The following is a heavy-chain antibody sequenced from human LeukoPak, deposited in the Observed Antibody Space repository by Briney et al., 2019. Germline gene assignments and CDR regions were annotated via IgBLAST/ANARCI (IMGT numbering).Heavy chain of an antibody. D-gene: IGHD5-12*01. CDR1: GGSISSYY. CDR2: LYYSGST. Sequence: SETLSLTCSVSGGSISSYYWSWIRQPPGKGLEWIGYLYYSGSTNSNPSLKSRVTISGDTSKNQVSLNLDSVTAADTAVYYCAADKGYHYYWGQGTLVTVSS. CDR3: AADKGYHYY. V-gene: IGHV4-59*01. J-gene: IGHJ4*02.